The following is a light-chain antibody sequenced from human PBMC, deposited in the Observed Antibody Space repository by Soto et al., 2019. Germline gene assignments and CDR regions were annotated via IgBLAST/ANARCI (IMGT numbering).Light chain of an antibody. J-gene: IGLJ1*01. CDR2: EVS. Sequence: QSALTQPASVSGSPGQSITISCTGTSSDVGGYNHVSWYQQHPGRAPKLMIYEVSNRPSGVSNRFSGSKSGNTASLTISGLQAEDEADYYCSSYTSSTTYVFGTGTRSPS. CDR3: SSYTSSTTYV. CDR1: SSDVGGYNH. V-gene: IGLV2-14*01.